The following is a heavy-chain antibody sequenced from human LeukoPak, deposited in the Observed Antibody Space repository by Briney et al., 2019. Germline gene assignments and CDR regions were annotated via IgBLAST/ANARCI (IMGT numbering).Heavy chain of an antibody. D-gene: IGHD1-26*01. Sequence: GGSLRLSCASSGFTVSSYSMSWVRQAPGKGLEWVSYISSSGSYLYHADSLKGRFTISRDNAKNSLYLQMNSLRAEDTAVYYCARDGGVYSGSYYYDYWGQGILVTVSS. J-gene: IGHJ4*02. CDR3: ARDGGVYSGSYYYDY. V-gene: IGHV3-21*01. CDR1: GFTVSSYS. CDR2: ISSSGSYL.